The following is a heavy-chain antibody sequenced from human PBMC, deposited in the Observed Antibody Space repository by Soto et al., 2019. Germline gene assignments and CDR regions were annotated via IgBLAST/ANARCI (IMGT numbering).Heavy chain of an antibody. CDR1: GFTFSSYA. V-gene: IGHV3-30-3*01. Sequence: QVQLVESGGGVVQPGRSLRLSCAASGFTFSSYAMHWVRQAPGKGLEWVAVISYDGSNKYYADSVKGRFTISRDNSKNTLYLQMNSLRADDTAVYYCARVRRYSGSTFSFDYWGQGTLVTVSS. D-gene: IGHD5-12*01. CDR2: ISYDGSNK. J-gene: IGHJ4*02. CDR3: ARVRRYSGSTFSFDY.